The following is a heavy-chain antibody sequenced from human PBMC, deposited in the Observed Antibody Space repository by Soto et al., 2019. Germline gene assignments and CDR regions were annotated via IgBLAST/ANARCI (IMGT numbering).Heavy chain of an antibody. D-gene: IGHD3-16*01. CDR3: ARAGVWIYVQDF. Sequence: EVQLVESGEGFVQPGGSLRLSCAASGFTFTHYRIHWVRQPPGKGLEWVGRINSDGARIEYGDSVKGRFTISRDNAHNMVFMQMISLTYEDSGVYCCARAGVWIYVQDFWGQGTLVTVSS. J-gene: IGHJ4*02. V-gene: IGHV3-74*03. CDR2: INSDGARI. CDR1: GFTFTHYR.